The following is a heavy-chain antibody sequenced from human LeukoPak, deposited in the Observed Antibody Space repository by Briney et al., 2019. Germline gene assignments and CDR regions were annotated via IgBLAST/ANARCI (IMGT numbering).Heavy chain of an antibody. V-gene: IGHV3-21*01. J-gene: IGHJ4*02. CDR3: ARGRWGNSYYFDY. CDR2: ISSSSTYI. Sequence: GGSLRLSCAASGFTFSSYSMNWVRQAPGKGLEWVSSISSSSTYIYYADSVKGRFTISRDNAKNSLYLQMNSLRVEDTAVYYCARGRWGNSYYFDYWGQGTLVTVSS. CDR1: GFTFSSYS. D-gene: IGHD4-23*01.